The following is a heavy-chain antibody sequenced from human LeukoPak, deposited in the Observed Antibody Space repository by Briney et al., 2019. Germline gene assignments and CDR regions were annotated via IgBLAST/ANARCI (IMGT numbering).Heavy chain of an antibody. CDR2: INHSGST. V-gene: IGHV4-34*01. Sequence: PSETLSLTCAVYGGSFSGYYWSWIRQPPGEGLEWIGEINHSGSTNYNPSLKSRVTISVDTSRNQFSLKLSSVTAADTAVYYCARGLPRYSSSSLAYDYWGQGTLVTVSS. CDR1: GGSFSGYY. CDR3: ARGLPRYSSSSLAYDY. D-gene: IGHD6-6*01. J-gene: IGHJ4*02.